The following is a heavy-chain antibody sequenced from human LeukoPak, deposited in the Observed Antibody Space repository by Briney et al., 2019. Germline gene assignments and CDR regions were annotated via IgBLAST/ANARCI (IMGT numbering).Heavy chain of an antibody. CDR1: GFTLRNYD. CDR2: IRGSSGST. D-gene: IGHD1-26*01. J-gene: IGHJ4*02. Sequence: GGSLRLSCAASGFTLRNYDINWVRQAPGKGLEWVSVIRGSSGSTYYTDSVKGRFTISRDNSKNTVYLQMNSLTAEDTAVYYCARGAWGDSGGGFDYWGQGTLVTVSS. V-gene: IGHV3-23*01. CDR3: ARGAWGDSGGGFDY.